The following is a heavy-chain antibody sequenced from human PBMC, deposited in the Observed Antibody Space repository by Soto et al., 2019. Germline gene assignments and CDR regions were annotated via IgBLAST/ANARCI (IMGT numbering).Heavy chain of an antibody. CDR3: ARFTIFGVAPQFYYYYMDV. J-gene: IGHJ6*03. V-gene: IGHV1-18*01. CDR2: ISAYNGNT. Sequence: ASVKVSCKASGYTFTSYGISWVRQAPGQGLEWMGWISAYNGNTNYAQKLQGRVTMTTDTSTSTAYTELRSLRSDDTAVYYCARFTIFGVAPQFYYYYMDVWGKGTTVTVSS. CDR1: GYTFTSYG. D-gene: IGHD3-3*01.